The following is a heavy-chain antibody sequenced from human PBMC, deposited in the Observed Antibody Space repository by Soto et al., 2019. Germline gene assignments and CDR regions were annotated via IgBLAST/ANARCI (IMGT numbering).Heavy chain of an antibody. CDR2: IYYSGST. CDR3: ARGVHSRGAFDI. Sequence: SETLSLTCTVSGCSISSGDYYWSWIRQPPGKGLEWIGYIYYSGSTYYNPSLKSRVTISVDTSKNQFSLKLSSVTAADTAVYYCARGVHSRGAFDIWGQGTMVTVSS. D-gene: IGHD2-15*01. V-gene: IGHV4-30-4*01. CDR1: GCSISSGDYY. J-gene: IGHJ3*02.